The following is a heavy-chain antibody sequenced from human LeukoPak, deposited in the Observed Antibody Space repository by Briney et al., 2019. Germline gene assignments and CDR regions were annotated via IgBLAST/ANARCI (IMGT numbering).Heavy chain of an antibody. D-gene: IGHD4-17*01. CDR2: ISSSGSTI. V-gene: IGHV3-11*01. CDR3: ASGFYGDYVLVDY. J-gene: IGHJ4*02. Sequence: GGSLRLSCAASGFTFSDYYMSWIRQAPGKGLEWVSYISSSGSTIYYADSVKGRFTISRDNAKNSLYLQMNSLRAEDTAVCYCASGFYGDYVLVDYWGQGTLVTVSS. CDR1: GFTFSDYY.